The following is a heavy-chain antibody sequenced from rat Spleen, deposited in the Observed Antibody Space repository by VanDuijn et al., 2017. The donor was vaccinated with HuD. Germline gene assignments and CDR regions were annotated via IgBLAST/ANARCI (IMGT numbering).Heavy chain of an antibody. J-gene: IGHJ2*01. CDR2: ISSGGGST. V-gene: IGHV5-25*01. Sequence: EVRLVESGGGLVQPGRSMKLSCAASGFTYSNYVVAWVRQAPTKGLAWVASISSGGGSTYYRDSVKGRFTISRDNAKNTLYLQMDSLRSEDTATYYCAKALWVYCFDYWGQGVMVTVSS. CDR1: GFTYSNYV. CDR3: AKALWVYCFDY. D-gene: IGHD1-7*01.